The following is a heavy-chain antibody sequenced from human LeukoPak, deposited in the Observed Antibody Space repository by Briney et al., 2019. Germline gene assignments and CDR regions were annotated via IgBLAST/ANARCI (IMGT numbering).Heavy chain of an antibody. CDR2: IKSKTDGGTK. CDR3: TIRSGSYPLPFDY. V-gene: IGHV3-15*01. J-gene: IGHJ4*02. D-gene: IGHD1-26*01. Sequence: GGSLRLSCAASGFTFGDYAMSWVRQAPGKGLEWVGRIKSKTDGGTKDYAAPVKGRFTISRDDSKNTLYLQMNSLKTEDTAVYYCTIRSGSYPLPFDYWGQGTLVTVSS. CDR1: GFTFGDYA.